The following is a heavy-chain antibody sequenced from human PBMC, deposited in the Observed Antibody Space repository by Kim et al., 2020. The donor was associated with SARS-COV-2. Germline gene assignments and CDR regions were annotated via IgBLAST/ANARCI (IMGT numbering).Heavy chain of an antibody. Sequence: NYNPALERRVPMSVDTSKSQFSRRLSSVTAADTAVYYCARGRYSGYGYDYWGQGTLVTVSS. D-gene: IGHD5-12*01. J-gene: IGHJ4*02. V-gene: IGHV4-34*01. CDR3: ARGRYSGYGYDY.